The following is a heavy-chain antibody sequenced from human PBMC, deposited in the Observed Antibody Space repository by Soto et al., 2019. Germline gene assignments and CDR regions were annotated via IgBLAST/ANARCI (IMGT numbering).Heavy chain of an antibody. Sequence: ETLSLTCTVSGGSLNAHFWSWIRQSAGKGLEWIGHIYISGTTMYNPSLKSRVTMSVDPPKNQLSLTLTSVTAADTAVYYCARINGGSPDFWGQGTLVTVSS. D-gene: IGHD2-15*01. J-gene: IGHJ4*02. V-gene: IGHV4-4*07. CDR2: IYISGTT. CDR1: GGSLNAHF. CDR3: ARINGGSPDF.